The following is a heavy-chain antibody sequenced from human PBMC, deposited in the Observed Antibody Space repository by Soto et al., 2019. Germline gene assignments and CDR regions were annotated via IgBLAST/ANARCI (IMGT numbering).Heavy chain of an antibody. V-gene: IGHV3-7*01. Sequence: GGSLRLSCAASGFTFSSYWMSWVRQAPGKGLEWVANIKQDGSEKYYVDSVKGRFTISRDNAKNSLYLQMNSLRAEDTAVCYCARGRVLLWFGELLQTYYFDYWGQGTLVTV. CDR3: ARGRVLLWFGELLQTYYFDY. CDR1: GFTFSSYW. D-gene: IGHD3-10*01. CDR2: IKQDGSEK. J-gene: IGHJ4*02.